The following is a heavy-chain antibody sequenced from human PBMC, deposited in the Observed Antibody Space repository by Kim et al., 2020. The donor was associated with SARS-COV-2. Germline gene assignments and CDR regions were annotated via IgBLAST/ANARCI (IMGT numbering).Heavy chain of an antibody. J-gene: IGHJ3*02. D-gene: IGHD1-1*01. V-gene: IGHV3-9*01. Sequence: YTDHVKGRFTISRDNAKKALYLEMNSLRAEDTALYYCVRSTTGTSRNVFDIWGQGSMVTVSS. CDR3: VRSTTGTSRNVFDI.